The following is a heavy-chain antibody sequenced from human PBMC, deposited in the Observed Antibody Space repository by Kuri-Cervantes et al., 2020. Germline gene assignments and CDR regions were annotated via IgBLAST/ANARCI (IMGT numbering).Heavy chain of an antibody. CDR1: GFTFSSYA. D-gene: IGHD3-10*01. V-gene: IGHV3-30-3*01. Sequence: GGSLRLSCAASGFTFSSYAMHWVRQAPGKGLEWVAVISYDGSNKYYADSVKGRFTISRDNSKNTLYLQMNSLRAEDTAVYYCARDRRYYASGSYPIPLDYWGQGTLVTVSS. CDR3: ARDRRYYASGSYPIPLDY. J-gene: IGHJ4*02. CDR2: ISYDGSNK.